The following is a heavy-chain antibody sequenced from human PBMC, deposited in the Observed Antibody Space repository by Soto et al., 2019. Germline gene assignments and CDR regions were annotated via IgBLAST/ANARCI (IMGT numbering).Heavy chain of an antibody. CDR2: ISGSGGST. D-gene: IGHD2-21*02. V-gene: IGHV3-23*01. J-gene: IGHJ6*02. CDR3: AKDRVVTTLLYYYYGMDV. CDR1: GFTFSSYA. Sequence: GGSLRLSCAASGFTFSSYAMSWVRQAPGKGLEWVSAISGSGGSTYYADSGKGRFTISRDNSKNTLYLQMNSLRAEDTAVYYCAKDRVVTTLLYYYYGMDVWGQGTTVTVSS.